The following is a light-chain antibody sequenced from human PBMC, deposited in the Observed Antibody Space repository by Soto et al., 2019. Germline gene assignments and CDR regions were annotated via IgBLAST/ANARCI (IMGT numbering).Light chain of an antibody. CDR2: GAS. V-gene: IGKV3-15*01. CDR3: QQYNNWPWM. Sequence: EIVMTQSPATLSVSPGERATLSCGASQSVSSSYLAWYQQKPGLAPRLLIYGASTRATGIPARFSGSGSGTEFTLTISSLQSEDFAVYYCQQYNNWPWMFGQGTKVDIK. CDR1: QSVSSSY. J-gene: IGKJ1*01.